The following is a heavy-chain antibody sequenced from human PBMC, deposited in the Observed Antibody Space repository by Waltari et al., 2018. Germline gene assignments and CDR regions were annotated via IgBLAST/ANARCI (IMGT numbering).Heavy chain of an antibody. CDR2: INHSGST. CDR1: GGSFSGYY. Sequence: QVQLQQWGAGLLKPSETLSLTCAVYGGSFSGYYWSWIRQPPGKGLEWIGEINHSGSTNYNPSLKSRVTISLDTSKNQFALKLSSVTAADTAVYYCASQIQVVPAASFDYWGQGTLVTVSS. D-gene: IGHD2-2*01. CDR3: ASQIQVVPAASFDY. V-gene: IGHV4-34*01. J-gene: IGHJ4*02.